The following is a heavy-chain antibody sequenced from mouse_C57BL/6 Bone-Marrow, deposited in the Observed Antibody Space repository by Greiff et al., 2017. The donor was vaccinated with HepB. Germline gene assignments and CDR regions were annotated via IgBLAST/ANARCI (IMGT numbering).Heavy chain of an antibody. CDR2: IHPNSGST. V-gene: IGHV1-64*01. CDR3: ARWEFITTVVAY. CDR1: GYTFTSYW. D-gene: IGHD1-1*01. J-gene: IGHJ3*01. Sequence: VQLQQPGAELVKPGASVKLSCKASGYTFTSYWMHWVKQRPGQGLEWIGMIHPNSGSTNYNEKFKSKATLTVDKSSSTAYMQLSSLTSEDSAVYYCARWEFITTVVAYWGQGTLVTVSA.